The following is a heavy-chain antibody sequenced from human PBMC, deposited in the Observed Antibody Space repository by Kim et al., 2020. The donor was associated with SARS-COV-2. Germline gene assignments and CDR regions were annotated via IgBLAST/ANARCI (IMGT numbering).Heavy chain of an antibody. CDR3: ASSLLRNALDI. J-gene: IGHJ3*02. CDR2: T. V-gene: IGHV3-20*03. Sequence: TGSDESVKGRFTIASDNAKISLYLQMNSLRAEDTALYYCASSLLRNALDIWGQGTMVTVSS. D-gene: IGHD1-26*01.